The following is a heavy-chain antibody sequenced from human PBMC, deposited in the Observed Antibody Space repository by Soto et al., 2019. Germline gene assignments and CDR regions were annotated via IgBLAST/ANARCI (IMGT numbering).Heavy chain of an antibody. J-gene: IGHJ4*02. V-gene: IGHV3-23*01. Sequence: GSLRLSCAASGFTFSSYAMSWVRQAPGKGLEWVSAISGSGGSTYYADSVKGRFTISRDNSKNTLYLQMNSLRAEDTAVYYCAKDPTPNYYDSGYYFDYWGQGTLVTVSS. D-gene: IGHD3-22*01. CDR2: ISGSGGST. CDR1: GFTFSSYA. CDR3: AKDPTPNYYDSGYYFDY.